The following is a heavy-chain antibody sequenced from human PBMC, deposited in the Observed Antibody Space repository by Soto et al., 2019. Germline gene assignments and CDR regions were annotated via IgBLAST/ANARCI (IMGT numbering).Heavy chain of an antibody. Sequence: GGSLRLSCAASGFTVSSNYMSWVRQAPGKGLEWVSVIYSGGSTYYADSVKGRFTISRHNSKNTLYLQMNSLRAEDTAVYYCARDGYYYDSSGYYGSYFDYWGQGTLVTVSS. CDR2: IYSGGST. CDR1: GFTVSSNY. V-gene: IGHV3-53*01. D-gene: IGHD3-22*01. CDR3: ARDGYYYDSSGYYGSYFDY. J-gene: IGHJ4*02.